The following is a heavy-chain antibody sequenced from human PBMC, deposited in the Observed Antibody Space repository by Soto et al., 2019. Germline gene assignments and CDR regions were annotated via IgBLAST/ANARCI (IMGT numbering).Heavy chain of an antibody. V-gene: IGHV1-18*01. J-gene: IGHJ3*02. CDR2: ISAYNGNT. Sequence: ASVKVSCKASGYTFTSYGISWVRQAPGQGLEWMGWISAYNGNTNYAQKLQGRVTMTTDTSTSTAYMELRSLRSDDTAVYYCARFFYSGYDSGAFDISGQGTRVTVSS. CDR1: GYTFTSYG. D-gene: IGHD5-12*01. CDR3: ARFFYSGYDSGAFDI.